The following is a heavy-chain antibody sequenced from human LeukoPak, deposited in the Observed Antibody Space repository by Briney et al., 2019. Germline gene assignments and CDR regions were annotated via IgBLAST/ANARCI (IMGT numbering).Heavy chain of an antibody. CDR2: ISGRGGNT. J-gene: IGHJ4*02. Sequence: GGSLRLSCAASGFTFSSYAMSWVRQAPGKGLEWVSVISGRGGNTYSADSVKGRFTISRDNSKNTLYLQMNSLRAEDTAVYYCARETQLGYFDYWGQGTLVTVSS. D-gene: IGHD3-16*01. V-gene: IGHV3-23*01. CDR1: GFTFSSYA. CDR3: ARETQLGYFDY.